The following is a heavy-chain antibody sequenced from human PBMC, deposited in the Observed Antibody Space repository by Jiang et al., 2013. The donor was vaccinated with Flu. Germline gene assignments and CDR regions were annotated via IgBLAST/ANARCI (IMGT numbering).Heavy chain of an antibody. CDR2: MDPDNGRT. CDR3: TRGVLYGNDY. V-gene: IGHV1-8*01. Sequence: EVKKPGASVKVSCRASGYTFTTYDINWVRQAPGQGLEWMGWMDPDNGRTAYAQKFQGRVSMTSNTSVSTAYMELNNLKSEDAAVYYCTRGVLYGNDYWGQGTLVTVSS. D-gene: IGHD2-8*02. J-gene: IGHJ4*02. CDR1: GYTFTTYD.